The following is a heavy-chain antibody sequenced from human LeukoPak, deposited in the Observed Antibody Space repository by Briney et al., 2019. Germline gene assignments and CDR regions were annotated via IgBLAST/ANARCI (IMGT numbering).Heavy chain of an antibody. D-gene: IGHD3-10*01. J-gene: IGHJ2*01. CDR1: EFSVGSNY. CDR2: ISYDGSNK. V-gene: IGHV3-30*18. Sequence: GGSLRLSCAASEFSVGSNYMTWVRQAPGKGLEWVAVISYDGSNKYYADSVKGRFTISRDNSKNTLYLQMNSLRAEDTAVYYCAKDKGWFGEPNWYFDLWGRGTLVTVSS. CDR3: AKDKGWFGEPNWYFDL.